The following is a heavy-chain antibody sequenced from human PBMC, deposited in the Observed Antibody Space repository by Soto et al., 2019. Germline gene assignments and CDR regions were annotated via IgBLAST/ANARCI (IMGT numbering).Heavy chain of an antibody. D-gene: IGHD4-4*01. Sequence: ASVKVSCKASGGTFSSYTISWVRQAPGQGLEWMGRIIPILGIANYAQKFQGRVTITADKSTSTAYMELSSLRSEDTAVYYCARGPRPLQFDPWGQGTLVTVSS. CDR3: ARGPRPLQFDP. J-gene: IGHJ5*02. CDR1: GGTFSSYT. CDR2: IIPILGIA. V-gene: IGHV1-69*02.